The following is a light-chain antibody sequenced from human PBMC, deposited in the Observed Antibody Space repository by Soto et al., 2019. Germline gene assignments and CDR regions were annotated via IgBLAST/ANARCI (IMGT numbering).Light chain of an antibody. V-gene: IGLV2-8*01. CDR1: SGDIGGYNY. J-gene: IGLJ2*01. CDR2: ELS. Sequence: QSALTQPPSASGSPGQSVTISCTGTSGDIGGYNYVSWYQQHPGKAPKLMIYELSKLRSGVPARFSGSKSGNTASLTVSGLQAEDEADYSCRSHAGSNNFVVFGGGTKLTVL. CDR3: RSHAGSNNFVV.